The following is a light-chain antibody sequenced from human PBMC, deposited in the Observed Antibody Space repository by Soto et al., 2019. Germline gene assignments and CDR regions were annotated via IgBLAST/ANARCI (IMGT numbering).Light chain of an antibody. CDR3: SSYTSSRTLV. CDR1: SSDVGGYNY. V-gene: IGLV2-14*01. CDR2: DVD. Sequence: QSVLTQPASVSGSPGQAITISCTGTSSDVGGYNYVSWYQQHPGKDPKLIIYDVDNRPSGVSDRFSGSRSGTTASLTISGLQAEDEADYYCSSYTSSRTLVFGGGTKLTVL. J-gene: IGLJ2*01.